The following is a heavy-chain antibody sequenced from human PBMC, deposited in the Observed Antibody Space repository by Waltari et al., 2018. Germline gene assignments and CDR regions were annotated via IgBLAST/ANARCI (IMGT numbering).Heavy chain of an antibody. J-gene: IGHJ6*03. CDR2: INHSGST. CDR1: GGSFSGYY. D-gene: IGHD3-16*02. V-gene: IGHV4-34*01. CDR3: ATHSWGSYRTQIPYYYYYMDV. Sequence: QVQLQQWGAGLLKPSETLSLTCAVYGGSFSGYYWSWIRQPPGKGLEWIGEINHSGSTNYNPYLKSRVTISVDTSKNQFSLKLSSVTAADTAVYYCATHSWGSYRTQIPYYYYYMDVWGKGTTVTVSS.